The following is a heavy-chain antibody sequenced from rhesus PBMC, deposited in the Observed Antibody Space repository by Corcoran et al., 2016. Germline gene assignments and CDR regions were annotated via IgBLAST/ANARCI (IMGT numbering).Heavy chain of an antibody. CDR1: GFTVSSYW. V-gene: IGHV3-11*01. Sequence: EVQLAESGGGLVQPGGSLRLTCGAYGFTVSSYWMGWVRQAAGKGLEVFSDIYSSTMDYGDSVKGRFTVSRDKAKNSLYLQMNSLKTEDTAVYYCTRTFGSRKVYYFDYWGQGVLVTVSS. D-gene: IGHD6-25*01. J-gene: IGHJ4*01. CDR2: IYSSTM. CDR3: TRTFGSRKVYYFDY.